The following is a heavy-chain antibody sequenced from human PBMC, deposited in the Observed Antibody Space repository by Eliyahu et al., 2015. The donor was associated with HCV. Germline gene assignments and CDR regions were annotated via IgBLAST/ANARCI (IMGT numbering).Heavy chain of an antibody. Sequence: QVQLVQSGAEVKKPGSSVKVSCKASGGTFSRXSIDWVRQAPGQGLEWMGGIIPIFGKANYAQNFKGRVTITADESTSTAYMELSSLKSDDTAVFYCARGPEITSNYYYNYWGQGTLVTVSS. CDR1: GGTFSRXS. CDR3: ARGPEITSNYYYNY. J-gene: IGHJ4*02. V-gene: IGHV1-69*01. D-gene: IGHD3-16*01. CDR2: IIPIFGKA.